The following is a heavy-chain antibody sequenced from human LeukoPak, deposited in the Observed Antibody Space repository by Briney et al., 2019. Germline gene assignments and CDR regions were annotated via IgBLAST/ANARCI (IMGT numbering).Heavy chain of an antibody. CDR2: MNINGGTT. Sequence: GESLRLSCAASGITLNNNAMSWVRQAPGRGPEWVSSMNINGGTTYYADSVKGRFTISRDNSKNTLYLQMNSLRAEDTAVYYCAKDLRSLYESGNYGWFDPWGQGALVTVAS. V-gene: IGHV3-23*01. CDR3: AKDLRSLYESGNYGWFDP. J-gene: IGHJ5*02. CDR1: GITLNNNA. D-gene: IGHD3-10*01.